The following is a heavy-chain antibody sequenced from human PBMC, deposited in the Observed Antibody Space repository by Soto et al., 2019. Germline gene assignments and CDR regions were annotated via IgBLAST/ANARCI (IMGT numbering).Heavy chain of an antibody. CDR2: MYHRGNT. D-gene: IGHD3-10*01. CDR1: GGSISTTYY. Sequence: QLQLQESGPGLVKPSETLSLTCTVSGGSISTTYYWGWIRQPPGKGLEWIGAMYHRGNTYYSPSLKRRVTVSVDTSKNQISLRLSSVTAADTAVYYCARQTGLVRGVIDSWGQGTLVTVSS. J-gene: IGHJ4*02. V-gene: IGHV4-39*01. CDR3: ARQTGLVRGVIDS.